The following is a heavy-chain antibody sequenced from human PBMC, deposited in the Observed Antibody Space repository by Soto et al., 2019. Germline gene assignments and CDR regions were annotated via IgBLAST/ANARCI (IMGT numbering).Heavy chain of an antibody. Sequence: PGGSLRLSCAASGFTFSSYWMSWVRQAPGKGLEWVANIKQDGSEKYYVDSVKGRFTISRDNAKNSLYLQMNSLRAEDMAVYYCARQLLWFGELSPVDVWGQGTTVTVSS. CDR2: IKQDGSEK. CDR1: GFTFSSYW. J-gene: IGHJ6*02. D-gene: IGHD3-10*01. CDR3: ARQLLWFGELSPVDV. V-gene: IGHV3-7*01.